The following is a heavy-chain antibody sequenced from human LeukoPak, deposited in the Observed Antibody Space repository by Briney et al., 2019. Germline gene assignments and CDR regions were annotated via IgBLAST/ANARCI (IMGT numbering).Heavy chain of an antibody. J-gene: IGHJ3*02. CDR1: GFTFSSYW. CDR2: INSDGSIT. V-gene: IGHV3-74*01. CDR3: ARKAMAGTFAFDI. Sequence: GSLRLSCAASGFTFSSYWMHWVRQAPGKGLVWVSRINSDGSITTYADSVKGRFSISRDDAKNTLDLQMNSLRAEDTAVYYCARKAMAGTFAFDIWGQGTMVTVSS. D-gene: IGHD6-19*01.